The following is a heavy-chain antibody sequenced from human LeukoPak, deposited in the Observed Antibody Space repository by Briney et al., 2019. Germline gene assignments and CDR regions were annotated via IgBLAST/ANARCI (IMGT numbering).Heavy chain of an antibody. V-gene: IGHV4-59*01. CDR1: GGSMKNYY. J-gene: IGHJ5*02. D-gene: IGHD6-13*01. CDR3: AGGIGYATSPADH. CDR2: IHDTRGT. Sequence: SETLSLTCTVSGGSMKNYYWSWIRQPSGKGLEWIGYIHDTRGTNYNPYLKSRVTMSLDTSKNHFSLSLNSVTAADTAVYFCAGGIGYATSPADHLGQGTLVIVSS.